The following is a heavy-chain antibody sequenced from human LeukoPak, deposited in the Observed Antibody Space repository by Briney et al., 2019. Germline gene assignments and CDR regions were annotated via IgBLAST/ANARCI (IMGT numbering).Heavy chain of an antibody. V-gene: IGHV3-9*01. CDR2: ISWNSGSI. D-gene: IGHD6-19*01. Sequence: GRSLRLSCAASGFTFSSYAMHWVRQTPGKGLEWVSGISWNSGSIGYADSVKGRFTISRDNAKNSLYLQMNSLRAEDTALYYCAKDYGAVAVRGFDYWGQGTLVTVSS. J-gene: IGHJ4*02. CDR3: AKDYGAVAVRGFDY. CDR1: GFTFSSYA.